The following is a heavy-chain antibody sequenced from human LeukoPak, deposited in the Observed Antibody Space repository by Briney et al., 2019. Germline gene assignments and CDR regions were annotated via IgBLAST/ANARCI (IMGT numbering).Heavy chain of an antibody. V-gene: IGHV3-48*01. J-gene: IGHJ4*02. CDR2: ISSGSTTI. CDR3: ARDVEQWLVRVYYFDY. D-gene: IGHD6-19*01. CDR1: GFTLSSYS. Sequence: GGSLRLSCATSGFTLSSYSMNWVRQAPGKGREWVSYISSGSTTIYYADSVKGRFTISRDNAKNSLYLQMNSLRAEDTAVYYCARDVEQWLVRVYYFDYWGQGTPVTVSS.